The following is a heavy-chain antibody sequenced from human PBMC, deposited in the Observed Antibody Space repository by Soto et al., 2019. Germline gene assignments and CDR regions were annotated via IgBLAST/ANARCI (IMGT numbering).Heavy chain of an antibody. CDR1: GFTFSSYA. J-gene: IGHJ4*02. CDR2: ISGSDGST. V-gene: IGHV3-23*02. Sequence: EGQLLESGGGLVQPGGSLRLSCVTSGFTFSSYAMSWVRQAPGKGLEWVSVISGSDGSTYYGDSVKGLFTISRDNSKNTLYLQMNSLRAEHTAVYYCAKDRERDAWYEDYWGQGTLVTVSS. CDR3: AKDRERDAWYEDY. D-gene: IGHD6-13*01.